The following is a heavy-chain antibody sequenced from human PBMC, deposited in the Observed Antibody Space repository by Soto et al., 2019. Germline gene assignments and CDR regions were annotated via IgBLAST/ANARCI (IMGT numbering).Heavy chain of an antibody. CDR2: IYSGGST. CDR3: HGYGY. Sequence: EVQVVESGGGLMQPGGSLRLSCEVSGFSVTANYMSWVRQAPETGLEWVSVIYSGGSTYYVDSVKGRFSISRDISKNTLYLQMNSLRAEDTAVYYCHGYGYWGQGTLVTVSS. CDR1: GFSVTANY. J-gene: IGHJ4*02. D-gene: IGHD5-12*01. V-gene: IGHV3-53*01.